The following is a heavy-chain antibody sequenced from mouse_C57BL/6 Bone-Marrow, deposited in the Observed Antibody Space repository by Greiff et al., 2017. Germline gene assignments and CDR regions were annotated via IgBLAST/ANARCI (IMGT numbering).Heavy chain of an antibody. CDR3: ARPYGSWFAY. Sequence: VQLQQPGAELVKPGASVKLSCKASGYTFTSYWMHWVKQRPGQGLEWIGMIHPNSGSTNYNEKFKSKTTLTVDKSSSTAYMQLSSLTSVDSAVYYCARPYGSWFAYWGQGTLVTVSA. CDR1: GYTFTSYW. CDR2: IHPNSGST. D-gene: IGHD1-1*01. J-gene: IGHJ3*01. V-gene: IGHV1-64*01.